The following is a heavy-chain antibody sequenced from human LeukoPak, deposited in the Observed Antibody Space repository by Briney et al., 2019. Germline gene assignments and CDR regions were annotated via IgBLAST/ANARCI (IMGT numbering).Heavy chain of an antibody. D-gene: IGHD3-3*01. CDR2: INHSGST. CDR1: GFTFSGYA. Sequence: GSLRLSCAASGFTFSGYAMSWVRQPPGKGLEWIGEINHSGSTNYNPSLKSRVTISVDTSKNQFSLKLSSVTAADTAVYYCARGTGVLRFLEFDPWGQGTLVTVSS. J-gene: IGHJ5*02. V-gene: IGHV4-34*01. CDR3: ARGTGVLRFLEFDP.